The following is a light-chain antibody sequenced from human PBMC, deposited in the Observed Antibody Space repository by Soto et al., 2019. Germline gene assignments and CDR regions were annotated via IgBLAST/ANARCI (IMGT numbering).Light chain of an antibody. Sequence: QPVLTQSPSASASLGASVKLTCTLSSGHSSYAIAWHQQQPEKGPRYLMKLNSDGSHSKGDGIPDRFPGSSSGAERYLIISSLQSEDEADYYCQTWGTGIHVFGTGTKVTVL. J-gene: IGLJ1*01. CDR1: SGHSSYA. V-gene: IGLV4-69*01. CDR3: QTWGTGIHV. CDR2: LNSDGSH.